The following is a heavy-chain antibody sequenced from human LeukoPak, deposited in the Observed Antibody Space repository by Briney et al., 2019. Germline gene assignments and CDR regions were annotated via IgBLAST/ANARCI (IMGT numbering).Heavy chain of an antibody. CDR1: GGSISSYY. D-gene: IGHD3-22*01. Sequence: PSETLSLTCTVSGGSISSYYWSWFRQPPGKGLEWIGYIYYSGSTNYNPSLKSRVTISVDTSKNQFSLRLSSMTAADTAVYYCARVTGYMIEDYFDYWGQGTLVTVSS. CDR3: ARVTGYMIEDYFDY. CDR2: IYYSGST. J-gene: IGHJ4*02. V-gene: IGHV4-59*01.